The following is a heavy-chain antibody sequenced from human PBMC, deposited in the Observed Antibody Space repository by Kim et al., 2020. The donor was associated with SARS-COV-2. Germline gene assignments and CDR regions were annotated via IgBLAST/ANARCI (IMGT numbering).Heavy chain of an antibody. V-gene: IGHV3-23*01. D-gene: IGHD2-21*02. CDR3: AKDLRPATA. Sequence: STYYADSVKGRFTISRDNSKNTLYLQMNSLRAEDTAVYYCAKDLRPATAWGQGTLVTVSS. CDR2: ST. J-gene: IGHJ4*02.